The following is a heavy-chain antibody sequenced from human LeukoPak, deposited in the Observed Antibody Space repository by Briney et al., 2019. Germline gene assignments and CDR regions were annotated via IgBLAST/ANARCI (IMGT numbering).Heavy chain of an antibody. J-gene: IGHJ4*02. CDR3: ARGSPYYYDSSGLLYHFDY. D-gene: IGHD3-22*01. CDR2: ISAYNGNT. V-gene: IGHV1-18*01. CDR1: GYTFTSYG. Sequence: GASVTVSCKASGYTFTSYGISWVRQAPGQGLEWMGWISAYNGNTNYAQKLQGRVTMTTDTSTSTAYMELRSLRSDDTAVYYCARGSPYYYDSSGLLYHFDYWGQGTLVAVSS.